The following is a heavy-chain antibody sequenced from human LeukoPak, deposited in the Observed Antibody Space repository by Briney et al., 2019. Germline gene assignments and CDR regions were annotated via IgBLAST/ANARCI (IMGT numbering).Heavy chain of an antibody. D-gene: IGHD6-13*01. J-gene: IGHJ4*02. Sequence: GGSLSLSFAASGFPFSSYGMHWVRQAPGKGLEWVAVIWYDGSNKYYADSVKGRFTISRDNSKNTLYLQMNSLRAEDTAVYYCARELAPGAAAGLDYWGQGTLVTVSS. CDR2: IWYDGSNK. CDR1: GFPFSSYG. CDR3: ARELAPGAAAGLDY. V-gene: IGHV3-33*01.